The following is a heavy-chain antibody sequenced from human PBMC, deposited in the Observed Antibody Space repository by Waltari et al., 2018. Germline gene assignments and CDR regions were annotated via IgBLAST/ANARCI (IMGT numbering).Heavy chain of an antibody. Sequence: EVQLVESGGGLVQPGGSLRLSCAASGFTFSSYAMHWVRQAPGKGLEYVSAISSNGGSTYYANSVKGRCTISRDNAKTSLYLQMNSLRAEDTAVYYCAREGRSWYFDLWGRGTLVTVSS. CDR3: AREGRSWYFDL. CDR2: ISSNGGST. J-gene: IGHJ2*01. V-gene: IGHV3-64*01. CDR1: GFTFSSYA. D-gene: IGHD5-12*01.